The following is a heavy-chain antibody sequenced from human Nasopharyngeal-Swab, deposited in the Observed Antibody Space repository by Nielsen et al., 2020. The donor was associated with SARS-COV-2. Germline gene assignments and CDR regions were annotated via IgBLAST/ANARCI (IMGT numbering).Heavy chain of an antibody. CDR3: ARLISGSGPFDP. CDR1: GYRFTSYW. CDR2: IDPRDSYI. J-gene: IGHJ5*02. Sequence: GESLKISCKGSGYRFTSYWIVWVRQMPGKGLEWMGTIDPRDSYITYSPSFQGHVTISTDKSINTAYLQWSSLKASDTAMYYCARLISGSGPFDPWGQGTLVTVSS. V-gene: IGHV5-10-1*01. D-gene: IGHD3-10*01.